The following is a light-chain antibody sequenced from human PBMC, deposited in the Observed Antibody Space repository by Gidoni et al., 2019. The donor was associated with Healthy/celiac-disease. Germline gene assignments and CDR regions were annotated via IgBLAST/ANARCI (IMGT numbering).Light chain of an antibody. CDR1: QSVSSN. CDR2: GAS. J-gene: IGKJ3*01. Sequence: EIVMTQSPATLSVSPGERATLSCRASQSVSSNLAWYQQKPGQAPRLLIYGASTRATGIPARFSGSGSGTEFTLTISSLQSEDFAVYYCQQYNNWRGYTFGPXTKVDIK. CDR3: QQYNNWRGYT. V-gene: IGKV3-15*01.